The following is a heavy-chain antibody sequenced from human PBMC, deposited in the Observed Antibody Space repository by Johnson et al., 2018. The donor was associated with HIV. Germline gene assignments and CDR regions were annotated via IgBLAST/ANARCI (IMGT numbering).Heavy chain of an antibody. CDR1: GFTVTNKY. CDR2: MYGGGST. V-gene: IGHV3-66*01. CDR3: ARRGLANAFDI. Sequence: MLLVESGGGLVQPGGSLRLSCAASGFTVTNKYMSWVRQAPGKGLEWVSVMYGGGSTYYADSVKGRFSISRDNAKSSVYLQMNSLRAEDTAVYYCARRGLANAFDIWGQGTMVTVSS. D-gene: IGHD3-10*01. J-gene: IGHJ3*02.